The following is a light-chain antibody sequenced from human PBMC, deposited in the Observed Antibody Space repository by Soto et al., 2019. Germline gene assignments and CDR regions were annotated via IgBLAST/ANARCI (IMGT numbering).Light chain of an antibody. CDR1: SRDVGGYNY. J-gene: IGLJ2*01. CDR3: SSYTSSSTLKGV. Sequence: QSALTQPASVSGSPGQSITISCTGTSRDVGGYNYVSWYQQHPGKAPKLMIYDVSNRPSGVSNRFSGSKSGNTASLTISGLQAEDEADYYCSSYTSSSTLKGVFGGGTKVTVL. CDR2: DVS. V-gene: IGLV2-14*01.